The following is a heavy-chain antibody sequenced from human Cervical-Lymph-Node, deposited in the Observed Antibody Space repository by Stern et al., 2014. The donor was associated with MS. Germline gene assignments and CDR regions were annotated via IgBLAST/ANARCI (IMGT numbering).Heavy chain of an antibody. J-gene: IGHJ4*02. CDR2: IYHSGST. Sequence: QLQLQESGTGLVKPSQTLSLTCTVSGGSISSGNYYWSWIRQHPGKGLEWIGSIYHSGSTYYNPPLKGRVTTSIDTSKNQFSLKLSSVTAADTAVYYCARGSREVLLPRFYFDYWGQGTLVTVSS. V-gene: IGHV4-31*03. CDR1: GGSISSGNYY. D-gene: IGHD3-3*01. CDR3: ARGSREVLLPRFYFDY.